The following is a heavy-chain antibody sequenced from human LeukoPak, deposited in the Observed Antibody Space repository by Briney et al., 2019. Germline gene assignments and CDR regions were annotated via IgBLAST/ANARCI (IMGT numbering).Heavy chain of an antibody. CDR2: ISTDGSTT. J-gene: IGHJ4*02. D-gene: IGHD5-24*01. CDR1: GFTFIRHL. Sequence: TGGSLRPSCAGSGFTFIRHLMHWVRQAPGKGLVWVSRISTDGSTTLYSDSVKGRFTISRENAKNTLYLQMNSLRAEDTAVYYCGSSEDGYIDYWGQGTLVSVSS. V-gene: IGHV3-74*01. CDR3: GSSEDGYIDY.